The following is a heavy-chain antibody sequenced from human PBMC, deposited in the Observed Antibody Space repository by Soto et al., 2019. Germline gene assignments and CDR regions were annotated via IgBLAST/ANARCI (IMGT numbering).Heavy chain of an antibody. J-gene: IGHJ6*02. CDR3: ARDVPVPSAMNVPSGYYGMDV. CDR2: IYYSGTT. V-gene: IGHV4-31*03. D-gene: IGHD2-2*01. Sequence: QVQLQESGPGLVKPSQILSLTCTVSGGSITSGAYHWSWIRQHPGKGLEWIGCIYYSGTTYYNPSLKSRVTISLHTSTNQFSLNLSAVTVVDTAVYYCARDVPVPSAMNVPSGYYGMDVWGQGTTVTISS. CDR1: GGSITSGAYH.